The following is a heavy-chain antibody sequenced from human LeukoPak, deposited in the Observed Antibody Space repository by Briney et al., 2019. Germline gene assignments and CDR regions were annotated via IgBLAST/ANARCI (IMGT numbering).Heavy chain of an antibody. J-gene: IGHJ3*02. D-gene: IGHD3-3*01. CDR1: RFTVSSNY. V-gene: IGHV3-66*01. CDR3: ARGRFLEWLDAFDI. CDR2: IYSGGST. Sequence: GGSLRLPCAAPRFTVSSNYMSWVRQAPGKGLEWVSVIYSGGSTYYADSVKGRFTISRDNSKNTLYLQMNSLRVEDTAVYYCARGRFLEWLDAFDIWGQGTMVTVSS.